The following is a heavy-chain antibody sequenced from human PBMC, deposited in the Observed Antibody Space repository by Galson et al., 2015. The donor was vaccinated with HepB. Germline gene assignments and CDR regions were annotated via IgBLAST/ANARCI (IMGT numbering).Heavy chain of an antibody. CDR3: GRVWGYYGSGSQYYFDY. CDR2: VNPNSGNT. J-gene: IGHJ4*02. Sequence: SVKVSCKASGYTFTNYDINWVRQAPGQGLEWMGWVNPNSGNTGYAQKFQGRVTMTRNTSISTAYMELNRLRSEDTAVYYCGRVWGYYGSGSQYYFDYWGQGTLVTVSS. CDR1: GYTFTNYD. D-gene: IGHD3-10*01. V-gene: IGHV1-8*01.